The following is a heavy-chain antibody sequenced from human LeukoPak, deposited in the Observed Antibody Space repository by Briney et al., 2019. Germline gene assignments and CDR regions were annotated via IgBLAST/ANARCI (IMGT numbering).Heavy chain of an antibody. D-gene: IGHD3-10*01. CDR2: NSAYNGNT. CDR3: ASVYYYGSGSATYSFDS. Sequence: ARAKVSCKASSYTLTSYGISWVPDAPGQGRECRGWNSAYNGNTTHAQRLQGRVTMTTDTSTSTAYMELRSLRSDDTAVYYCASVYYYGSGSATYSFDSWGEGTLVSVSS. J-gene: IGHJ4*02. V-gene: IGHV1-18*01. CDR1: SYTLTSYG.